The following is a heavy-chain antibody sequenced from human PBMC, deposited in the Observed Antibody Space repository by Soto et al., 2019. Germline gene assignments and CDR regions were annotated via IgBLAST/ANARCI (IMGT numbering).Heavy chain of an antibody. CDR3: ARDGGGLAH. D-gene: IGHD3-16*01. CDR2: ISPDGTST. V-gene: IGHV3-74*01. J-gene: IGHJ4*02. Sequence: GGSLRLSCAASGSTFGSYWMHWVRQAPGKGLVWVSRISPDGTSTSNADSVKGRFTISRDNTKNTLHLQMDSLRVEDTAVYYCARDGGGLAHWGQGTLVTVSS. CDR1: GSTFGSYW.